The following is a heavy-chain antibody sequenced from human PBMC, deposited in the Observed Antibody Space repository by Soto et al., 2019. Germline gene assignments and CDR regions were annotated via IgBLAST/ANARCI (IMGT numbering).Heavy chain of an antibody. CDR1: GFTFSSYS. Sequence: GGSLRLSCAASGFTFSSYSMNWVRQAPGKGLEWVSSISSSSSYIYYADSVKGRFTISRDNAKDSLYLQMNSLRAEDTAVYYCAREGAYRGSYFEFSAQGTLVIVSS. V-gene: IGHV3-21*01. J-gene: IGHJ4*02. CDR3: AREGAYRGSYFEF. CDR2: ISSSSSYI. D-gene: IGHD1-26*01.